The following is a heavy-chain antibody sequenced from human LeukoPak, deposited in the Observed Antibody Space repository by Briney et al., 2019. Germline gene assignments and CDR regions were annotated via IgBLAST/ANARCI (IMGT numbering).Heavy chain of an antibody. V-gene: IGHV1-24*01. Sequence: ASVKVSCKVSGYTLTELSMHWVRQAPGKGLEWMGGFDPEDGETICAQKFQGRVTMTEDTSTDTAYMELSSLRSEDTAVYYCATKTYYYDSNPHSTVDSNAFDIWGQGTMVTVSS. CDR2: FDPEDGET. J-gene: IGHJ3*02. CDR3: ATKTYYYDSNPHSTVDSNAFDI. CDR1: GYTLTELS. D-gene: IGHD3-22*01.